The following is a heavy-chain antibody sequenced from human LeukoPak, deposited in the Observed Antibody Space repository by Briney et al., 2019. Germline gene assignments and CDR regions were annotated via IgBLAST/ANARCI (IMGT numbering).Heavy chain of an antibody. CDR3: AREGDSIAARPFYFDY. V-gene: IGHV3-11*01. CDR2: ISSSSSTI. CDR1: GFTFSDYY. D-gene: IGHD6-6*01. Sequence: GGSLRLSCAASGFTFSDYYMSWIRQAPGKGLEWVSYISSSSSTIYYADSVKGRFTISRDNAKNSLYLQMNSLRAEDTAVYYCAREGDSIAARPFYFDYWGQGTLVTVSS. J-gene: IGHJ4*02.